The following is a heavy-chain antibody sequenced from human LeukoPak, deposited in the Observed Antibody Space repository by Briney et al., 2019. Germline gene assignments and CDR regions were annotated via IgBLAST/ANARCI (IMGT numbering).Heavy chain of an antibody. Sequence: ASVKVSCKASGYTFTSYDINWVRQATGQGLEWMGWMNPNSGNTGYAQKFQGRVTMTRDTSISTAYMELSSLRSEDTAVYYCVRSPIAARPDYYYYMDVWGKGTTVTVSS. J-gene: IGHJ6*03. CDR2: MNPNSGNT. CDR1: GYTFTSYD. V-gene: IGHV1-8*01. D-gene: IGHD6-6*01. CDR3: VRSPIAARPDYYYYMDV.